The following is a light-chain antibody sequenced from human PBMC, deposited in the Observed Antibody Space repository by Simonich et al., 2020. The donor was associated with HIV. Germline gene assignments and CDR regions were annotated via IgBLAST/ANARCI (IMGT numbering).Light chain of an antibody. CDR2: KAS. CDR1: QSINTW. CDR3: QQYNSDST. J-gene: IGKJ1*01. V-gene: IGKV1-5*03. Sequence: DIQMTQSPSTLSASVGDRVTITCRASQSINTWLAWYQQKPGKAPKLLIYKASDLESGVPSRFSGSGSGTEFTLTISSLQPDDFATYYCQQYNSDSTFGQGTKVEIK.